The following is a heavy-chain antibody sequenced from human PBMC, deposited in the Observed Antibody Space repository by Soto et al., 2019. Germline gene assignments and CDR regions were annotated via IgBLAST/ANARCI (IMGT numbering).Heavy chain of an antibody. J-gene: IGHJ5*02. CDR2: INHSGST. V-gene: IGHV4-34*01. CDR1: GGSFSGYY. Sequence: SETLSLTCAVYGGSFSGYYWSWIRQPPGKGLEWIGEINHSGSTNYNPSLKSRVTISVDTSKNQFSLKLSSVTAADTAVYYCARALETSWFDPWGQGTLVTVSS. CDR3: ARALETSWFDP.